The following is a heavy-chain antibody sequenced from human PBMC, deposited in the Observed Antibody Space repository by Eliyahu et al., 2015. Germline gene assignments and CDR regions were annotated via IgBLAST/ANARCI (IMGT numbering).Heavy chain of an antibody. Sequence: EMQLVESGGGLVQPGGSLRLSCAASGLTFSTYWMSWVRQAPGKGLEWVANIKQDGSTKNYLDSVKGRFTISRDNAKNSLYLQMNSLRVEDTAVYYCARTPGSDYGDYWGQGTLVTVSS. CDR2: IKQDGSTK. V-gene: IGHV3-7*01. D-gene: IGHD3-10*01. J-gene: IGHJ4*02. CDR3: ARTPGSDYGDY. CDR1: GLTFSTYW.